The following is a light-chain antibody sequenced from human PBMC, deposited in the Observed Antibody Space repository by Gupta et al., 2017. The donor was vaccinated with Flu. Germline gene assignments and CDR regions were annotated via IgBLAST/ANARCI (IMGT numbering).Light chain of an antibody. CDR3: AACDGSGLYV. J-gene: IGLJ1*01. CDR2: TDN. V-gene: IGLV1-44*01. CDR1: SSNIESNT. Sequence: QPVLTQPPSASGTPGQRVTISCSGSSSNIESNTVIWYQQLPGTAPKLLMYTDNQRPSGVPDRFSGSKSGTSASLAISGLQPEDEADYYCAACDGSGLYVFGSGTKVTVV.